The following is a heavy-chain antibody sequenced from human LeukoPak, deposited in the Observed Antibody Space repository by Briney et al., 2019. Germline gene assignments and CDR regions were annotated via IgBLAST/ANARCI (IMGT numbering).Heavy chain of an antibody. D-gene: IGHD6-13*01. V-gene: IGHV4-59*01. J-gene: IGHJ4*02. CDR2: VFDSGST. CDR1: GGSISNYW. CDR3: ARGYSSSWNYFDY. Sequence: SETLSLTCTVSGGSISNYWWSWIRQPPGKGLEWIGYVFDSGSTYYNPSLKSRVTISVDTSKKQFSLKLSSVTAADTAVYYCARGYSSSWNYFDYWGQGTLVTVSS.